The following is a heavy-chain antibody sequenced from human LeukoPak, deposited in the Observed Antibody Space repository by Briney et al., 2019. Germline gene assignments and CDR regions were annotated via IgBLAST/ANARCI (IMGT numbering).Heavy chain of an antibody. CDR3: ARSGTSWYEFDY. CDR1: GYTFTGYY. CDR2: INPNSGGT. Sequence: ASVKVSCKASGYTFTGYYMHWVRQAPGQGLEWMGWINPNSGGTNYAQKFQGRVTMTRDTSISTAYLQWSSLKASDTAMYFCARSGTSWYEFDYWGQGTLITVSS. D-gene: IGHD2-2*01. V-gene: IGHV1-2*02. J-gene: IGHJ4*02.